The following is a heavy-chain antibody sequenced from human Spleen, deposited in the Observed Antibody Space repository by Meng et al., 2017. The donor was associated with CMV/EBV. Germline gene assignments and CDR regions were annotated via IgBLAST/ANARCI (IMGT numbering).Heavy chain of an antibody. J-gene: IGHJ6*02. CDR1: GFTFSSYW. CDR3: ARGYYYDGSGYFHYYGMDV. D-gene: IGHD3-22*01. Sequence: GESLKISCAASGFTFSSYWMYWVRQAPGKGLEWVSSISSSSNHIYYADTVKGRLTISRDNAKNSLYLQMNSLRAEDTAVYYCARGYYYDGSGYFHYYGMDVWGQGTTVTVSS. V-gene: IGHV3-21*01. CDR2: ISSSSNHI.